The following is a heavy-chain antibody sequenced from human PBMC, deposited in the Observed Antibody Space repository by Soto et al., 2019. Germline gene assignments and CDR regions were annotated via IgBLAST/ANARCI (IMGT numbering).Heavy chain of an antibody. CDR3: SHGFSTYFNT. J-gene: IGHJ5*02. CDR1: GPTLSTIW. Sequence: PGGSLRLSCAVSGPTLSTIWVNWVRQAAGKGTEWVGRIKSTTAGGTEDCAAPVKGRFTISRDDSENTVHLQMNGLKSEDTAVYYFSHGFSTYFNTWGQGTLVTVSS. D-gene: IGHD4-17*01. V-gene: IGHV3-15*07. CDR2: IKSTTAGGTE.